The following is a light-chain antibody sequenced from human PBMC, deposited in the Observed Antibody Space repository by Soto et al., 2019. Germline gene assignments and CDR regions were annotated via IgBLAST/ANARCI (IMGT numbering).Light chain of an antibody. CDR1: QSVSSNY. J-gene: IGKJ1*01. Sequence: EIVLTQSPGTLSLSPGERATLSCRASQSVSSNYLAWYQQKPGQAPRLLIYGASSRATGIPDRFSGSGSGTDFTLTIRRLEPEDFAVYYCQQYNNWPGTFGQGTKVDIK. CDR2: GAS. CDR3: QQYNNWPGT. V-gene: IGKV3-20*01.